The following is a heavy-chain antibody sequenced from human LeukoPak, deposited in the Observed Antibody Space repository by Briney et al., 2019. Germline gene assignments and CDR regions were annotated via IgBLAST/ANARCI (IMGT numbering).Heavy chain of an antibody. V-gene: IGHV1-18*04. CDR3: TRATGWLSDY. J-gene: IGHJ4*02. CDR2: INPYNGDT. Sequence: ASVRVSCKTSGFFTNCDINWVRQAPGQRLEWMGWINPYNGDTKYAQKFQDRVTMTTDISTSTTYLELRSLKSDDTALYYCTRATGWLSDYWGQGTLVTVSS. CDR1: GFFTNCD. D-gene: IGHD6-19*01.